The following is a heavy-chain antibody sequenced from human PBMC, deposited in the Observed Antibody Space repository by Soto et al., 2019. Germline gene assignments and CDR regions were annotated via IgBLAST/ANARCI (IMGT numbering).Heavy chain of an antibody. V-gene: IGHV3-33*08. D-gene: IGHD2-15*01. CDR2: IWYDGSNK. Sequence: PGGSLRLSCAASGFTFSSYGMHWVRQAPGKGLEWVAVIWYDGSNKYYADSVKGRFTISRDNSKNTLYLQMNSLRAEDTAVYYCARVAGGHCSGGSCYGMDVWGQGTTVTVSS. CDR1: GFTFSSYG. J-gene: IGHJ6*02. CDR3: ARVAGGHCSGGSCYGMDV.